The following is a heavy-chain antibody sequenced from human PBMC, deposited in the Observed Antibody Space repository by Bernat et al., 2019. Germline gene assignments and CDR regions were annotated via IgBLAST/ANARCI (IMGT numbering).Heavy chain of an antibody. D-gene: IGHD5-12*01. CDR3: ARCPQVVPTRGDY. Sequence: QVQLVQSGAEVKKPGASVKVSCKASGYTFTSYGISWVRQAPGQGLEWMGWISGDNGKTNYAQRLQGRVTMSTDTSTSTAYMELRSLRSDDTAAYYCARCPQVVPTRGDYWGQGTLVTVSS. J-gene: IGHJ4*01. V-gene: IGHV1-18*01. CDR2: ISGDNGKT. CDR1: GYTFTSYG.